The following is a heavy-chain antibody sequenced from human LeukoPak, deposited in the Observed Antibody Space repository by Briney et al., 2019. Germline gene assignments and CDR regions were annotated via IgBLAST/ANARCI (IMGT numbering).Heavy chain of an antibody. CDR2: IYYSGST. V-gene: IGHV4-61*05. D-gene: IGHD6-13*01. Sequence: PSETLSLTCTVSGGSISSNSYYWGWIRQPPGKGLEWIGYIYYSGSTNYNPSLKSRVTISVDTSKNQFSLKLSSVTAADTAVYYCARVFSSWPHYYFDYWGQGTLVTVSS. CDR3: ARVFSSWPHYYFDY. CDR1: GGSISSNSYY. J-gene: IGHJ4*02.